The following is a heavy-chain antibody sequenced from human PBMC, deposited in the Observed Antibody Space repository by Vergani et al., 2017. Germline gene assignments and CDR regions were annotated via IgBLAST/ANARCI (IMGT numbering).Heavy chain of an antibody. D-gene: IGHD2-2*01. CDR3: ARYHSRNLPKNGFDP. CDR2: IRYSGTI. J-gene: IGHJ5*02. Sequence: QLHLQESGPGLVKPSETLSLTCTVSGGSITSSSYYWGWIRQCAGKGLEWIGYIRYSGTIYYNPSLQSRSTISLDTSKNQFSLKLISVTAADTAVYYCARYHSRNLPKNGFDPWGQGTLVTVSS. V-gene: IGHV4-31*03. CDR1: GGSITSSSYY.